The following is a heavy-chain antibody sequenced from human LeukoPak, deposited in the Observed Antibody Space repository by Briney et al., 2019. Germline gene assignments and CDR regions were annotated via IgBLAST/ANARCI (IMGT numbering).Heavy chain of an antibody. CDR1: GGSIRSSYYC. Sequence: PSETLSLTCTVSGGSIRSSYYCWGWIRQPPGKGLEWIGSIYDSGSTYYNPSLKSRITISVDTSKNQFSLKLNSVTAADTAVYYCARGLSAIVYWGQGTLVTVSS. V-gene: IGHV4-39*01. CDR3: ARGLSAIVY. CDR2: IYDSGST. D-gene: IGHD2-8*01. J-gene: IGHJ4*02.